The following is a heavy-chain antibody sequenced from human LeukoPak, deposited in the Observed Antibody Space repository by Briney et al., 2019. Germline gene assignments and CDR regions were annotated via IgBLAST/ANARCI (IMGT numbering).Heavy chain of an antibody. Sequence: GGSLRLSCAASGLTFSGYWMHWVRQAPGKGLVWVSRINGDGSSTSYADSVKGRFTISRDNAKNTLYPQMNSLGAEDTAVYYCARARNCSSGTCYKDYWGQGTLVTVSS. J-gene: IGHJ4*02. CDR1: GLTFSGYW. D-gene: IGHD2-15*01. CDR3: ARARNCSSGTCYKDY. CDR2: INGDGSST. V-gene: IGHV3-74*01.